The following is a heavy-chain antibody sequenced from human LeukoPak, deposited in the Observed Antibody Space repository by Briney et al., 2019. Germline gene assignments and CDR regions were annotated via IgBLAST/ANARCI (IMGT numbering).Heavy chain of an antibody. CDR2: IHWNGDTT. V-gene: IGHV3-20*04. D-gene: IGHD3-9*01. CDR3: ERGIRYYYYYYMDV. Sequence: GGSLRLSCTASGFTFDDYGMNWVRQAPGKGLEWISGIHWNGDTTNYAASVEGRFTISRDNAKNSLYLQMNSLRAEDTALYYCERGIRYYYYYYMDVWGKGTTVTVSS. CDR1: GFTFDDYG. J-gene: IGHJ6*03.